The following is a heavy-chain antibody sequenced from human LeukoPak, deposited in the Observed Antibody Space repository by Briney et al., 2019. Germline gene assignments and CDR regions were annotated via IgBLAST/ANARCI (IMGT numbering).Heavy chain of an antibody. CDR2: IYYTGST. J-gene: IGHJ5*02. V-gene: IGHV4-59*01. Sequence: SETLSLTCTVSGGSISSYYWSWIRQPPGKGLEWIGHIYYTGSTNYNPSLKSRVTISVDTSKNQFSLKLSSVTAADTAVYYCARTTEDCNSASCYQYCFDPWGQGTLVTVSS. CDR1: GGSISSYY. D-gene: IGHD2-2*01. CDR3: ARTTEDCNSASCYQYCFDP.